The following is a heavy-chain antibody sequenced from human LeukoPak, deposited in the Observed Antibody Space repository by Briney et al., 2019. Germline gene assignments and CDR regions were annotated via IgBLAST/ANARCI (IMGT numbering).Heavy chain of an antibody. CDR1: GFTISSYA. J-gene: IGHJ4*02. D-gene: IGHD3-22*01. Sequence: PGGSLRLSCAASGFTISSYAMSWVRQAPGKGLEGVSDITGSGGSIYYADSVKGRFTISRDNSKNTLYLQMNSLRAEDTAVYYCAKDVGYHYDTRFPTWGQGTLVTVSS. CDR2: ITGSGGSI. CDR3: AKDVGYHYDTRFPT. V-gene: IGHV3-23*01.